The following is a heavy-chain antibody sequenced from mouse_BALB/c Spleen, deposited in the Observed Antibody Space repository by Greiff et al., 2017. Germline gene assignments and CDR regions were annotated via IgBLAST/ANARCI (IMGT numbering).Heavy chain of an antibody. D-gene: IGHD1-1*01. J-gene: IGHJ3*01. V-gene: IGHV6-6*02. Sequence: EVQLVESGGGLVQPGGSMKLSCVASGFTFSNYWMNWVRQSPEKGLEWVAEIRLKSNNYATHYAESVKGRFTISRDDSKSSVYLQMNNLRAEDTGIYYCTRPDYGSSFFAYWGQGTLVTVSA. CDR3: TRPDYGSSFFAY. CDR2: IRLKSNNYAT. CDR1: GFTFSNYW.